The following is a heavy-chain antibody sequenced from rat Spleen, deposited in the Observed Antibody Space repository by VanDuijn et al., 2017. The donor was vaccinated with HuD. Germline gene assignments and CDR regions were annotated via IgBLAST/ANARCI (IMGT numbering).Heavy chain of an antibody. CDR3: ARHSSYVYYGLSSFAF. CDR2: ISYDGSST. Sequence: EVHLVESGGGLVQPGRSLKLSCAASGFTFSNYAMAWVRQAPTKGLEWVATISYDGSSTYYRDSVKGRFTISRDNAKSTLYLQMDSLRSEDTATYYGARHSSYVYYGLSSFAFWGQGTLVTVSS. CDR1: GFTFSNYA. J-gene: IGHJ3*01. V-gene: IGHV5-29*01. D-gene: IGHD1-6*01.